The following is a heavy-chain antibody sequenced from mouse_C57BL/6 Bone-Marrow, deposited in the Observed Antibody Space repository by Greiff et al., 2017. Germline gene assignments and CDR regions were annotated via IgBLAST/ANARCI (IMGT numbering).Heavy chain of an antibody. CDR2: IDPEDGET. CDR3: ARSGATVVATGYFNV. D-gene: IGHD1-1*01. J-gene: IGHJ1*03. V-gene: IGHV14-2*01. Sequence: VQLQQSGAELVKPGASVKLSCTASGFNIKDYYMHWVKQRTEQGLEWIGRIDPEDGETKYAPKFQGTATITAHTSSNTAYLQLSSLTSEDTAVYYGARSGATVVATGYFNVWGTGTTVTVSS. CDR1: GFNIKDYY.